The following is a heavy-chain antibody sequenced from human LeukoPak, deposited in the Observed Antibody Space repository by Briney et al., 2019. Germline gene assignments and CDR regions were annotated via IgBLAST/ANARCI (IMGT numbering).Heavy chain of an antibody. CDR3: AKQGSSWPGYFDY. Sequence: PGRSLRLSCAASGFTFSSYGMHWVRQAPGKGLEWVAVISYDGSNKYYADSVKGRFTISRDNSKNTLYLQMNSLRAEDTAAYYCAKQGSSWPGYFDYWGQGTLVTVSS. CDR1: GFTFSSYG. V-gene: IGHV3-30*18. J-gene: IGHJ4*02. D-gene: IGHD6-13*01. CDR2: ISYDGSNK.